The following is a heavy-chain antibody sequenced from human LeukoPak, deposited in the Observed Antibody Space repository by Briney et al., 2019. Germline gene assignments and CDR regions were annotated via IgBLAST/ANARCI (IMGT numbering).Heavy chain of an antibody. CDR2: INPNSGGT. CDR1: GYTFTGSY. J-gene: IGHJ5*02. Sequence: ASVKVSCKASGYTFTGSYMHWVRQAPGQGLEWMGWINPNSGGTNYAQKFQGRVTMTRDTSISTAYMELSRLRSDDTAVYYCARDQGLRGGWFDPWGQGTLVTVSS. D-gene: IGHD3/OR15-3a*01. CDR3: ARDQGLRGGWFDP. V-gene: IGHV1-2*02.